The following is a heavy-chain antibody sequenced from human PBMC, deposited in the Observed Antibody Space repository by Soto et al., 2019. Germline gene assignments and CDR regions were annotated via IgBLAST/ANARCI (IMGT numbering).Heavy chain of an antibody. V-gene: IGHV3-48*02. D-gene: IGHD4-17*01. J-gene: IGHJ3*02. CDR3: AREKDYELDAFDI. CDR2: ISSSSSTI. CDR1: GFTFSSYS. Sequence: EVQLVESGGGLVQPGGSLRLSCAASGFTFSSYSMNWVRQAPGKGLEWVSYISSSSSTIYYADSVKGRFTISRDNAKNSLSLQMNSLRDEDTAVYYCAREKDYELDAFDIWGQGTMVTVSS.